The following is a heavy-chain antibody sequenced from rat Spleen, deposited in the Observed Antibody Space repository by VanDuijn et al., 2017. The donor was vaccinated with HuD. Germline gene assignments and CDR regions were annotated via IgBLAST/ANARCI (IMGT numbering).Heavy chain of an antibody. J-gene: IGHJ4*01. D-gene: IGHD1-12*02. CDR2: ISTGGGNT. V-gene: IGHV5-46*01. Sequence: EVQLVESGGGLVQPGRSMKLSCAASGFTFSSFPMAWVRQAPTKGLEWVATISTGGGNTNYRDSVNGRFTISRDSAKSTLYLQMDSLRSEDTATYYCATDGYFDGTYYSVYVMDAWGQGASVTVSS. CDR3: ATDGYFDGTYYSVYVMDA. CDR1: GFTFSSFP.